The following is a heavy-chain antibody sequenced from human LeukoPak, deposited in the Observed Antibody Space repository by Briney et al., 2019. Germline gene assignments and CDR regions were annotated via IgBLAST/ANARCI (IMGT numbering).Heavy chain of an antibody. CDR2: IYDSGST. D-gene: IGHD2-21*01. V-gene: IGHV4-59*01. Sequence: PSETLSLTCTVSGGSISGYYWSWIRQPPGKGLEWIGYIYDSGSTNYNPSLKSRVTISVDTSKNQFSLKLSSVTAADTAVYYCAGWGWGLGIDYWGQGTLVTVSS. J-gene: IGHJ4*02. CDR1: GGSISGYY. CDR3: AGWGWGLGIDY.